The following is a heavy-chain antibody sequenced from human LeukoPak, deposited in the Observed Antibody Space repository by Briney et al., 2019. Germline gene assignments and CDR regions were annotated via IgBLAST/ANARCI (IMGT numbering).Heavy chain of an antibody. CDR2: ISGSGGST. J-gene: IGHJ4*02. V-gene: IGHV3-23*01. Sequence: GGSLRLSCAASGFTFSSYAMSWVRQAPGKGLEWVSAISGSGGSTYYADSVKGRFTISRDNSKNTLYLQMNSLRVEDTAIYYCAKGRGYSTGGSCYSDYWGQGTLVTVSS. CDR3: AKGRGYSTGGSCYSDY. D-gene: IGHD2-15*01. CDR1: GFTFSSYA.